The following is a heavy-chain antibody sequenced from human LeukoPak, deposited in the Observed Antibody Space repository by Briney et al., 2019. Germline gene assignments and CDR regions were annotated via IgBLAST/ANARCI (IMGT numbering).Heavy chain of an antibody. Sequence: PSETLSLTCAVYGGSFSGYYWSWIRQPPGKGLEWIGEINHSGSTNYNPSLKSRVTISVDTSKNQFSLKLSSVTAADTAVYYRARGPQQQLGLRVYDYWGQGTLVTVSS. CDR3: ARGPQQQLGLRVYDY. D-gene: IGHD6-13*01. V-gene: IGHV4-34*01. CDR2: INHSGST. J-gene: IGHJ4*02. CDR1: GGSFSGYY.